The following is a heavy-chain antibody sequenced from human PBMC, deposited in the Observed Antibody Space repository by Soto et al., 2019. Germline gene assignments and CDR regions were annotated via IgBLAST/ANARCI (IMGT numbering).Heavy chain of an antibody. CDR2: IYYSGST. CDR1: GGSISSSSYY. D-gene: IGHD6-6*01. V-gene: IGHV4-39*01. CDR3: ARFGGEYSSSYWAADAFDI. J-gene: IGHJ3*02. Sequence: QLQLQESGPGLVKPSETLSLTCTVSGGSISSSSYYWGWIRQPPGKGLEWIGSIYYSGSTYYNPSLKGRVTISVDTSKNQFSLKLSSVTAADTAVYYCARFGGEYSSSYWAADAFDIWGQGTMVTVSS.